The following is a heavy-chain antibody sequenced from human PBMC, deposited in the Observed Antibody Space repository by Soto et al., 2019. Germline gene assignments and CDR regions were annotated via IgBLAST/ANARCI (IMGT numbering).Heavy chain of an antibody. CDR2: MNPNSGNT. CDR1: GYTFTSYD. Sequence: GASVKFCSKASGYTFTSYDINWVRQATEQGLEWMGWMNPNSGNTGYAQKFQGRVTMTRNTSISTAYMELSSLRSEDTAVYYCAKRITMVRGVATFAPWGQGTLVTVSS. CDR3: AKRITMVRGVATFAP. D-gene: IGHD3-10*01. V-gene: IGHV1-8*01. J-gene: IGHJ5*02.